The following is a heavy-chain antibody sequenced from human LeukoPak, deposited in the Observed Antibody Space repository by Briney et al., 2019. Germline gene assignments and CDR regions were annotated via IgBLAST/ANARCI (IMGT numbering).Heavy chain of an antibody. D-gene: IGHD1-26*01. V-gene: IGHV6-1*01. CDR3: ARLGDQWELQNFDY. Sequence: SQTLSLTCAISGDSVSSNSAAWNWIRQSPSRGLEWLVRTYYRSKWYNDYAVSVKSRITINPDTSKNQFSLKLSSVTAADTAVYYCARLGDQWELQNFDYWGQGTLVTVSS. J-gene: IGHJ4*02. CDR2: TYYRSKWYN. CDR1: GDSVSSNSAA.